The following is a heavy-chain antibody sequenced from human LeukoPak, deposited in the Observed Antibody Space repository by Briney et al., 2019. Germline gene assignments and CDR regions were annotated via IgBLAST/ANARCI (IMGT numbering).Heavy chain of an antibody. Sequence: GGSLRLSCAASGFSFSRYSMNWVRQAPGKGLEWVSSISDSSDYIYYGDAVKGRFTISRDNAKNSLYLQMNSLKAEDTAVYYCARDKEADYGSGSFDYWGQGTLVTVSS. D-gene: IGHD3-10*01. CDR1: GFSFSRYS. V-gene: IGHV3-21*01. CDR2: ISDSSDYI. J-gene: IGHJ4*02. CDR3: ARDKEADYGSGSFDY.